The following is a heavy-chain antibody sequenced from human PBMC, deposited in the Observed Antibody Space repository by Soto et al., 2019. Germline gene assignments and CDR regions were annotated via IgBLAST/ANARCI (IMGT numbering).Heavy chain of an antibody. CDR3: AKDLYYYDSSGYYLFFDY. CDR2: ISGSGGST. D-gene: IGHD3-22*01. Sequence: PGGSLRLSCAASGFTFSSYAMSWVRQAPGKGLEWVSAISGSGGSTYYADSVKGRFTISRDNSKNTLYLQMSSLRAEDTAVYYCAKDLYYYDSSGYYLFFDYWGQGTLVTVSS. CDR1: GFTFSSYA. J-gene: IGHJ4*02. V-gene: IGHV3-23*01.